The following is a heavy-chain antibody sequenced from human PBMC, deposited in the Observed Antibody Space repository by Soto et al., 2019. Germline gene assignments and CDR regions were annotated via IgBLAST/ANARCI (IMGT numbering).Heavy chain of an antibody. V-gene: IGHV4-30-4*01. CDR2: IYYSGST. J-gene: IGHJ6*02. Sequence: SETLSLTCTVSGGSISSGDYYWSWIRQPPGKGLEWIGYIYYSGSTYYNPSLKSRVTISVDTSKNQFSLKLSSVTAADTAVYYCAGGYSSSWYQDYYYGMDVWGQGTTVSVSS. D-gene: IGHD6-13*01. CDR1: GGSISSGDYY. CDR3: AGGYSSSWYQDYYYGMDV.